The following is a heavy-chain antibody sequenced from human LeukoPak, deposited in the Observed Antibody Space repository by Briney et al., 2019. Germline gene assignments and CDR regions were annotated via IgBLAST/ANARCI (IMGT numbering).Heavy chain of an antibody. J-gene: IGHJ6*02. V-gene: IGHV3-30*04. Sequence: PGGSLRLSCAASGFTFSSYAMHWVRQAPGKGLEWVAVISYDGSNKYYADSVKGRFTISRDNSKNTLYLQMNSLRAEDTAVYYCARPVQGYYYYGMDVWGQGTTVTVSS. CDR2: ISYDGSNK. CDR3: ARPVQGYYYYGMDV. CDR1: GFTFSSYA.